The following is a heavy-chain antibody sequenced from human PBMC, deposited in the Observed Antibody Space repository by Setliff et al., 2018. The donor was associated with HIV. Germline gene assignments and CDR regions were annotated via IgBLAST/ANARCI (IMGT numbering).Heavy chain of an antibody. D-gene: IGHD3-3*01. Sequence: SETLSLTCTVSGGSISSHYWSWIRQPPGKGLEWIGHIYTSGSTNYNPTLKSRVTMSVGTSKNQFSLKLSSVTAADTAVYYCARCYYNFWSGYPLDYMDVWGKGTTVTVSS. CDR1: GGSISSHY. CDR2: IYTSGST. J-gene: IGHJ6*03. CDR3: ARCYYNFWSGYPLDYMDV. V-gene: IGHV4-4*08.